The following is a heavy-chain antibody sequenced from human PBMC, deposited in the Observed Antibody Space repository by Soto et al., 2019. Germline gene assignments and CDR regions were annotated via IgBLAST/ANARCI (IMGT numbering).Heavy chain of an antibody. Sequence: QLQLQESGPGLVKPSETLSLTCAVSGDSINSGSYYWGWIRQPPGKGLEWIGSIYYSGSTYYNPSLKSRVTISVDTSKTQFSLKLSSVTAADTAVYYCARGELAYGGKSAFDIWGQGTMVTISS. CDR2: IYYSGST. D-gene: IGHD3-16*01. CDR1: GDSINSGSYY. J-gene: IGHJ3*02. CDR3: ARGELAYGGKSAFDI. V-gene: IGHV4-39*01.